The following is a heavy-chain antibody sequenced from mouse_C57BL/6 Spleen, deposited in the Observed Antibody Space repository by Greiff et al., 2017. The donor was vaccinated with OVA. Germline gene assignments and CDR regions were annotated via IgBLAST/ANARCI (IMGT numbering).Heavy chain of an antibody. CDR3: ARERDYDFYAMDY. J-gene: IGHJ4*01. V-gene: IGHV1-26*01. CDR1: GYTFTDYY. CDR2: INPNNGGT. D-gene: IGHD2-4*01. Sequence: EVQLQQSGPELVKPGASVKISCKASGYTFTDYYMNWVKQSHGKSLEWIGDINPNNGGTSYNQKFKGKATLTVDKSSSTAYMELRSLTSEDSAVYYCARERDYDFYAMDYWGQGTSVTVSS.